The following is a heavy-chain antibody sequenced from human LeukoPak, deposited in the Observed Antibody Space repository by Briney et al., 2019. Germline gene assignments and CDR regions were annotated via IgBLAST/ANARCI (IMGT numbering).Heavy chain of an antibody. CDR2: INHDGRST. V-gene: IGHV3-74*01. CDR3: ARAGTFKFEY. CDR1: GFTFSSFW. D-gene: IGHD3-16*01. Sequence: GGSLRLSCAASGFTFSSFWVHWVRQAPGKGLVWVARINHDGRSTSYADSVKGRFTISRDNAENTLYLQMNGLRAEDTAIYYCARAGTFKFEYWGQGTLVTVSS. J-gene: IGHJ4*02.